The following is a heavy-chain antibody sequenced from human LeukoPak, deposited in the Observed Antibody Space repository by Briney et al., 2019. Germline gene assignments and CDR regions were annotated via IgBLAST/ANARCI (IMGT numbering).Heavy chain of an antibody. CDR3: AKIEGSSSYYFDY. V-gene: IGHV3-30*18. J-gene: IGHJ4*02. Sequence: GGSLILSCAASGFTFSTYAMHWVRQAPGKGLEWVAIISYDGGSTSYADSVKGRFTISRDNSKNTLYLQMSSLRTEDTAVYYCAKIEGSSSYYFDYWGQGTLVTVSS. CDR2: ISYDGGST. D-gene: IGHD6-6*01. CDR1: GFTFSTYA.